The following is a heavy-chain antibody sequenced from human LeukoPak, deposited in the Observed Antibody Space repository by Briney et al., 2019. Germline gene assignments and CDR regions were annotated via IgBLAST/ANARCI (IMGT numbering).Heavy chain of an antibody. CDR1: GFTFSDYA. D-gene: IGHD3-10*02. Sequence: PGGSLRLSCAASGFTFSDYALSWVRQTPGKGLEWVAATTGSSGDTYHADSVKGRFAISRDNSKNTLYLQMNSLRAEDTALYYCAELGITMIGGVWGKGTTVTISS. V-gene: IGHV3-23*01. CDR2: TTGSSGDT. CDR3: AELGITMIGGV. J-gene: IGHJ6*04.